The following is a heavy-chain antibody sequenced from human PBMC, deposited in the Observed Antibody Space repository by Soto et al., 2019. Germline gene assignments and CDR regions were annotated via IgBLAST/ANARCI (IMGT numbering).Heavy chain of an antibody. J-gene: IGHJ5*02. Sequence: PSETLSLTCTVSGGSISSYYWSWIRQPPGKGLEWIGYIYYSGSTNYNPSLKSRVTISVDTSKNQFSLKLSSVTAADTAVYYCARARIAVAGTGSGWFDPWGQGTLVTVSS. CDR1: GGSISSYY. V-gene: IGHV4-59*01. CDR2: IYYSGST. CDR3: ARARIAVAGTGSGWFDP. D-gene: IGHD6-19*01.